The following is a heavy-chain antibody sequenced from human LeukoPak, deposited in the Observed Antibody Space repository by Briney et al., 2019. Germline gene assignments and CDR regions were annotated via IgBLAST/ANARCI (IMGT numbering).Heavy chain of an antibody. CDR3: AKSGYNRFDY. CDR1: GFTFSRYS. D-gene: IGHD5-24*01. V-gene: IGHV3-23*01. CDR2: ISGSGSGGST. J-gene: IGHJ4*02. Sequence: GGSLRLSCAASGFTFSRYSMNWVRQAPAKGLEWVSSISGSGSGGSTYYADSVKGRFTISRDNSKNTLYLQMNSLRAEDTAVYYCAKSGYNRFDYWGQGTLVTVSS.